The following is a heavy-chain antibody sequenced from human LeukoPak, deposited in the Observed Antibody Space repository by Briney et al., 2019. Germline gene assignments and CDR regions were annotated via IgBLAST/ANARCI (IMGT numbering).Heavy chain of an antibody. J-gene: IGHJ6*02. D-gene: IGHD3-9*01. CDR2: ISSEGSRT. V-gene: IGHV3-74*01. CDR3: ARGVTGSRNGMDV. CDR1: GVTFSRYW. Sequence: GGSLRLSCAASGVTFSRYWVHWVRQAPGKGLVWVSRISSEGSRTTYADSVKGRFTTSRDNARNTVYLQMNSLRAEDTAVYYCARGVTGSRNGMDVWGQGTTVTVSS.